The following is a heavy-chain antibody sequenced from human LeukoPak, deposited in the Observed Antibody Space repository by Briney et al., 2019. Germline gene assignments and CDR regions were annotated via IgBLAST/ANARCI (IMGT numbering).Heavy chain of an antibody. CDR2: ISYDGSNK. Sequence: GGALRLSCAASGFTFSSYAMHWVRQAPGKGLEWVAVISYDGSNKYYADSVKGRFTISRDNSKNTLYLQMNSLRAEDTAVYYCAKPLYAGGNWFDPWGQGTLVTVSS. CDR1: GFTFSSYA. J-gene: IGHJ5*02. D-gene: IGHD2-2*02. V-gene: IGHV3-30*18. CDR3: AKPLYAGGNWFDP.